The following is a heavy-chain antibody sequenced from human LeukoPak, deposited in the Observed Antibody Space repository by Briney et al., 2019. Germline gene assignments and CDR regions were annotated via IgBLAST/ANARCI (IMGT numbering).Heavy chain of an antibody. CDR3: ARGKSCIGGSCYANWFDP. J-gene: IGHJ5*02. D-gene: IGHD2-15*01. CDR1: GGSIRSGTYY. V-gene: IGHV4-31*03. CDR2: IYYSGSA. Sequence: SETLSLTCTVSGGSIRSGTYYWSWIRQHPGTGLEWIGYIYYSGSAYYNPSLKSRVTISVDTSKNQFSLKLSSVTAADTAVYYCARGKSCIGGSCYANWFDPWGQGTLVTVSS.